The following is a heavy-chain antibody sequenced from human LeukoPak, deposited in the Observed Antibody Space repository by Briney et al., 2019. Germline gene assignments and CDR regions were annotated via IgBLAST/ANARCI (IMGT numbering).Heavy chain of an antibody. V-gene: IGHV1-2*02. CDR3: ARAREIMGLDY. J-gene: IGHJ4*02. CDR2: INPHNGGT. Sequence: ASVKVSCKPSGYTFTGHYLHWVRQAPGQGLEWMAWINPHNGGTNYAQKFQGRVTVTRDTSISTAYLELRGLRSDDMAVYYCARAREIMGLDYWGQGSLVTVSS. D-gene: IGHD3-16*01. CDR1: GYTFTGHY.